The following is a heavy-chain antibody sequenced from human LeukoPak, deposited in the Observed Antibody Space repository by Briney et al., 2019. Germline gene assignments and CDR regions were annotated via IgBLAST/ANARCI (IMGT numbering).Heavy chain of an antibody. J-gene: IGHJ4*02. CDR2: IYYSGGT. Sequence: SETLSLTCTVSGGSVSSGSYYWSWIRQPPGKGLEWIGYIYYSGGTNYNPSLKSRVTISVDTSKNQFSLKLSSVTAADTAVYYCARTYDYWGQGTLVTVSS. V-gene: IGHV4-61*01. CDR3: ARTYDY. CDR1: GGSVSSGSYY.